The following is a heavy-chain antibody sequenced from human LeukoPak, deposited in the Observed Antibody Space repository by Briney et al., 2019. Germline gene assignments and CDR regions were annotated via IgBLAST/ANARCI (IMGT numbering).Heavy chain of an antibody. CDR3: ARGGPNLAGYYYMDV. V-gene: IGHV4-34*01. J-gene: IGHJ6*03. D-gene: IGHD3-10*01. Sequence: SETLSLTCAVYGGSFSGYYWSWIRQLPGKGLEWIGEINHSGSTNYNPSLKSRVTISVDTSKNQFSLKLSSVTAADTAVYYCARGGPNLAGYYYMDVWGKGTTVTVSS. CDR2: INHSGST. CDR1: GGSFSGYY.